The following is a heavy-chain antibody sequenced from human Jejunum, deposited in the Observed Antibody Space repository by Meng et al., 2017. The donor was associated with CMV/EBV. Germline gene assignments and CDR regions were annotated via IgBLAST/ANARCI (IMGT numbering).Heavy chain of an antibody. CDR2: IDTSGSS. J-gene: IGHJ4*02. CDR1: GITVSAEP. CDR3: ARDVGGDGYGHFAT. Sequence: ASGITVSAEPMTWVCQAAGKGLEWVSLIDTSGSSHYTDSVKGRFTISRDTSKNTVFLQMNALRDEDTAMYHCARDVGGDGYGHFATWGEGTPVTVSS. V-gene: IGHV3-66*03. D-gene: IGHD5-24*01.